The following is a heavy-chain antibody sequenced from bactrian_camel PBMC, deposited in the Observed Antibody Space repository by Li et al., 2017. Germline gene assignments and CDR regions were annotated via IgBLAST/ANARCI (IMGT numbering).Heavy chain of an antibody. CDR2: INGGGDYM. CDR3: VRDLLGGDHK. J-gene: IGHJ4*01. D-gene: IGHD7*01. CDR1: GFTFSETA. Sequence: VQLVESGGGLVQPRGSLRLSCETSGFTFSETAMTWVRQRPGEGSEWVASINGGGDYMQHADSVKGRFTISRDNAKNAVYLQMNRLEPKDTAVYYCVRDLLGGDHKWGQGTQVTVS. V-gene: IGHV3S31*01.